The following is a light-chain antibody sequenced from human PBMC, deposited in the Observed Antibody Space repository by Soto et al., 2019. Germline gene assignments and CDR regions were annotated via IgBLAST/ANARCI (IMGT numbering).Light chain of an antibody. CDR3: QQYGSSLIT. V-gene: IGKV3-20*01. J-gene: IGKJ5*01. CDR2: GAS. CDR1: QSVSSSY. Sequence: IVLTQSPGTLSLSPGERATLSFRASQSVSSSYLAWYQQKPGQAPRLLIYGASSRATGIPDRFSGSGSGTDFTLTISRLEPEDFAVYYCQQYGSSLITFGQGTRLEIK.